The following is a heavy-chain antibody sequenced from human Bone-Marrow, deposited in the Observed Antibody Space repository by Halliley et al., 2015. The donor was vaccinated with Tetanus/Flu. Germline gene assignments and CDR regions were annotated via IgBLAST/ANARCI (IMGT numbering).Heavy chain of an antibody. D-gene: IGHD5-12*01. V-gene: IGHV4-34*01. CDR1: GGSFSSYY. Sequence: GLVKPSETLSLSCAVSGGSFSSYYWSWIRQPPGGGLEWIGELTHSGSTNYNPPLKSRVTISLDTPNNQLSLKLSSVTAADTAVYYWARGRGAMATIVYSFDYWGQGTPVTVPS. J-gene: IGHJ4*02. CDR3: ARGRGAMATIVYSFDY. CDR2: LTHSGST.